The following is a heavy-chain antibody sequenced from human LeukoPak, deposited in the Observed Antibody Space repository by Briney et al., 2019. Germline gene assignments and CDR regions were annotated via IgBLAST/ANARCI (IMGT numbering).Heavy chain of an antibody. J-gene: IGHJ6*03. D-gene: IGHD2-2*02. CDR2: INPKSGGT. Sequence: ASVRVSCKASGYTFTDYYMHWVRQAPGQGLEWMGWINPKSGGTKYAQRFQGRMTMTRDTSINTAYMELSSLRSDDTAVYYCARAQVAAAIGYYYYMDVWGKGTTVTVSS. CDR3: ARAQVAAAIGYYYYMDV. CDR1: GYTFTDYY. V-gene: IGHV1-2*02.